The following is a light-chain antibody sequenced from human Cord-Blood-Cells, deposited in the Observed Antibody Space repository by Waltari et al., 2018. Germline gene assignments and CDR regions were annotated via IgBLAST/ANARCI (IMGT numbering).Light chain of an antibody. CDR1: KLGDKY. J-gene: IGLJ2*01. CDR3: QAWDSSTVV. CDR2: QDS. V-gene: IGLV3-1*01. Sequence: SYELTQPPSVSVSPGQIASITCSGHKLGDKYACWYQQKPGQSPVLVIYQDSKRPSGIPERFSGSNSGKTATLTISGTQAMDEADYYCQAWDSSTVVFGGGTKLTVL.